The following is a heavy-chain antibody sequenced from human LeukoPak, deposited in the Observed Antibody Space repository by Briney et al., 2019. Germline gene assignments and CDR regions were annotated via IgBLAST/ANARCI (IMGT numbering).Heavy chain of an antibody. V-gene: IGHV4-4*07. J-gene: IGHJ5*02. CDR3: ARVGPSSYYYDSSGYYL. CDR2: IYSSGIT. Sequence: SETLSLTCTVSGGSISSYYWSWIRQPAGKGLEWIGRIYSSGITNYNPSLKSRVTMSVDTSKNQFSLKLSSVTAADTAVYYCARVGPSSYYYDSSGYYLWGQGTLVTVSS. CDR1: GGSISSYY. D-gene: IGHD3-22*01.